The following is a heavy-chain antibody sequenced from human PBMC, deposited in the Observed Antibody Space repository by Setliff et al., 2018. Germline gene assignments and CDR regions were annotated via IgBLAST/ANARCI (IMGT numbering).Heavy chain of an antibody. D-gene: IGHD3-22*01. CDR3: ATETGGSGYYY. J-gene: IGHJ4*02. Sequence: PGGSLRLSCAASGFTFSSYWMSWVRQAPGKGLEWVSSISSSSSYIYYADSVKGRFTISRDNAKNSLYLQMNSLRSEDTAVYYCATETGGSGYYYWGQGTLVTVSS. V-gene: IGHV3-21*04. CDR2: ISSSSSYI. CDR1: GFTFSSYW.